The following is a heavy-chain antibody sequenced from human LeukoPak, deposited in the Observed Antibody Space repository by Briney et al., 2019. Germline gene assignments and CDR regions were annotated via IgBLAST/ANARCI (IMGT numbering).Heavy chain of an antibody. Sequence: PSETLSLTCTVSGGSISSSSYYWGWIRQPPGKGLEWIGSIYYSGSTYYNPSLKSRVTISVDTSKNQFSLKLSSVTAADTAVYYCARDRMYGDYLLGMDVWGQGTTVTVSS. CDR1: GGSISSSSYY. J-gene: IGHJ6*02. CDR2: IYYSGST. CDR3: ARDRMYGDYLLGMDV. D-gene: IGHD4-17*01. V-gene: IGHV4-39*07.